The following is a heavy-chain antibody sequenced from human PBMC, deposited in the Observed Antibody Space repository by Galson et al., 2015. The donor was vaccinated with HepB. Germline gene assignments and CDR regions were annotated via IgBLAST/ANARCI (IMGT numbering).Heavy chain of an antibody. CDR2: INAGNGNT. CDR1: GYTFTSYA. J-gene: IGHJ4*02. CDR3: ARGWPFVGWRTLNY. Sequence: SVKVSCKASGYTFTSYAMHWVRQAPGQRLEWMGWINAGNGNTKYSQKFQGRVTITRDTSASTAYMELSSLRSEDTAVYYCARGWPFVGWRTLNYWGQGTLVTVSS. V-gene: IGHV1-3*01. D-gene: IGHD6-19*01.